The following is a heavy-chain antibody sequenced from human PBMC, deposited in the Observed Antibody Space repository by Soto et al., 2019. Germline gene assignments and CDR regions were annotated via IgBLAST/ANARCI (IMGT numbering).Heavy chain of an antibody. J-gene: IGHJ6*02. CDR1: ALSSSILA. D-gene: IGHD1-1*01. Sequence: VSALSSSILAVHWDSQVDGKWLEWVAAILSVGSHTYYADSVTGRLTLSRDNPKHPTYLQMNSLRAEDTAVYYCARDDVWNHDYYYYGMDVWGQGTTVTVSS. CDR3: ARDDVWNHDYYYYGMDV. CDR2: ILSVGSHT. V-gene: IGHV3-30-3*01.